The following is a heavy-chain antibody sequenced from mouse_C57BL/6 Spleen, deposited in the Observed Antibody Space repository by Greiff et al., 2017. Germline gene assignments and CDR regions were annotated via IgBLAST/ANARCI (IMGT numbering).Heavy chain of an antibody. CDR3: TRWEGYSNLIGDY. J-gene: IGHJ4*01. V-gene: IGHV1-15*01. CDR2: IDPETGGT. D-gene: IGHD2-5*01. CDR1: GYTFTDYE. Sequence: QVQLQQSGAELVRPGASVTLSCKASGYTFTDYEMHWVKQTPVHGLEWIGAIDPETGGTAYNQKFKGKAILTADKSSSTAYMELRSLTSEDSAVYYCTRWEGYSNLIGDYWGQGTSVTGSS.